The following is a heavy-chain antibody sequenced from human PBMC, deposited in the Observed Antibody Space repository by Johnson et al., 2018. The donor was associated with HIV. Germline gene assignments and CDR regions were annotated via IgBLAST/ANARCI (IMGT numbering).Heavy chain of an antibody. CDR2: IKQGGSEK. D-gene: IGHD6-19*01. CDR1: GFTFSGYW. V-gene: IGHV3-7*03. CDR3: ARVPYSSGWYSAFDI. Sequence: VQLVESGGGLVRPGGSLRLSCAASGFTFSGYWMTWVRQAPGKGLEWVANIKQGGSEKYYVDSVKGRFTISRDNAKKSLYLQMNSLRAEDTAVYYCARVPYSSGWYSAFDIWGQGTMVTVSS. J-gene: IGHJ3*02.